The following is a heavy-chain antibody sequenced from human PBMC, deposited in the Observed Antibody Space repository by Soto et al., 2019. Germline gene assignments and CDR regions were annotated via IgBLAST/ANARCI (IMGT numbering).Heavy chain of an antibody. CDR2: ISSSGNYI. J-gene: IGHJ4*02. Sequence: PGGSLRLSCAASGFTFSLYSMNWVRQAPGKGLEWVSSISSSGNYIYYVDSVKGRFTISRDNAKNSLYLQMNSLRAEDTAVYYCARDSDSGGYYFGGPSHYYFDYWGQGTLVTVSS. CDR3: ARDSDSGGYYFGGPSHYYFDY. V-gene: IGHV3-21*01. D-gene: IGHD3-22*01. CDR1: GFTFSLYS.